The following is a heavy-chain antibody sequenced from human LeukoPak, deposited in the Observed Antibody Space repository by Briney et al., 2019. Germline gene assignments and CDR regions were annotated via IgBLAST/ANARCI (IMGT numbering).Heavy chain of an antibody. D-gene: IGHD1-1*01. CDR2: IYYSGST. CDR1: GGSISSYY. V-gene: IGHV4-59*01. J-gene: IGHJ4*02. CDR3: ARDLAGPFDY. Sequence: SETLSLTCTVSGGSISSYYWSWIRQPPGKGLEWIGYIYYSGSTNYNPSLKSRATISVDTSKNQFSLKLSSVTAADTAVYYCARDLAGPFDYWGQGTLVTVSS.